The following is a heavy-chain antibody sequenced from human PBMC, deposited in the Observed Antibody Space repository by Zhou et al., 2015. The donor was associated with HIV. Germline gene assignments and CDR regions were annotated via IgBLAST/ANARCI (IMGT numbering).Heavy chain of an antibody. V-gene: IGHV1-69*06. D-gene: IGHD3-16*01. Sequence: QVQLVQSGGEVKKPGSSVKVSCQASGGTFSSDGVSWVRQAPGQGLEWMGGIIPIFGTTTYAQKFEGRVTITADRSTSTAYMELRSLRSEDTAVYYCARERGGGTRPDWRYFDLWGRGTLVIVSS. CDR1: GGTFSSDG. CDR2: IIPIFGTT. J-gene: IGHJ2*01. CDR3: ARERGGGTRPDWRYFDL.